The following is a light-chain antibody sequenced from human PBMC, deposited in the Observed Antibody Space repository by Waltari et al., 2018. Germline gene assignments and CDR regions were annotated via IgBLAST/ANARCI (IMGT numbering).Light chain of an antibody. J-gene: IGKJ3*01. CDR2: LGS. CDR3: MQALDTPLT. CDR1: QSLLYSTGYNY. V-gene: IGKV2-28*01. Sequence: DIVMTQSPLSLPVTPGEPASISCKSSQSLLYSTGYNYLDWYLQKQGQSPKLLIYLGSYRASGVPDRCSGSGSGTDFTLKISRVEADDVGVYFCMQALDTPLTFGPGTKVDF.